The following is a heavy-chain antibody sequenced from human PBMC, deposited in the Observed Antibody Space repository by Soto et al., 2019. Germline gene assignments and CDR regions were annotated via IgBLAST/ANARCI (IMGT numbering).Heavy chain of an antibody. J-gene: IGHJ5*02. CDR3: ARHPERIAQIGWFDP. CDR2: ISSSSSTI. Sequence: EVQLVESGGGLVQPGGSLRLSCAASGFTFSSYSMNWVRQAPWKGLEWVSYISSSSSTIYYADSVKGRFTISRDNAKNSLYLQMNSLRAEDTAVYYCARHPERIAQIGWFDPWGQGTLDTVSS. D-gene: IGHD6-13*01. V-gene: IGHV3-48*01. CDR1: GFTFSSYS.